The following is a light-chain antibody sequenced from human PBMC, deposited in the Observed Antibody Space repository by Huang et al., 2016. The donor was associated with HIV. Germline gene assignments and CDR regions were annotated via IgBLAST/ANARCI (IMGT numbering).Light chain of an antibody. V-gene: IGKV3-15*01. J-gene: IGKJ2*01. CDR1: ERIGRN. CDR2: GAY. CDR3: QQYNNWPPYT. Sequence: EIVMTQSPVIVSVSPGERAALSCRASERIGRNLAWYQQKPGQAPRLLIYGAYTRATGIPARFSGSGSGTDFTLTITSLQSEDFAVYYCQQYNNWPPYTFGQGTRLEIK.